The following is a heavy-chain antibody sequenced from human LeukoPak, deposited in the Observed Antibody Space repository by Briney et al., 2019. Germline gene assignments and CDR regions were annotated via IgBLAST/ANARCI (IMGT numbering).Heavy chain of an antibody. J-gene: IGHJ4*02. CDR2: IIPIFGTA. CDR3: ATYMLRDNWNVHTFDS. Sequence: RASVKVSCKASGGTFITYTINWVRQAPGQGLEWMGRIIPIFGTANYAQKFQGRITITTDDSTSTAYMELSSLRSEDTAVYYCATYMLRDNWNVHTFDSWGQGTLVTVSS. D-gene: IGHD1-1*01. V-gene: IGHV1-69*05. CDR1: GGTFITYT.